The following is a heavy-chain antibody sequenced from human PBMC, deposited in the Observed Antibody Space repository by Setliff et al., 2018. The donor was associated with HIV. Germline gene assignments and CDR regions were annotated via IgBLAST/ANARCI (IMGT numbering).Heavy chain of an antibody. CDR2: ISSSSSYI. CDR1: GFTFSSYS. Sequence: GESLRLSCAASGFTFSSYSMNWVRQAPGKGLEWVSSISSSSSYIYYADSVKGRFTISRDNAKNSLYLQMNSLRAEDTAVYYCARDLYYYDSSGNGDYWGQGTLVTVSS. J-gene: IGHJ4*02. V-gene: IGHV3-21*01. CDR3: ARDLYYYDSSGNGDY. D-gene: IGHD3-22*01.